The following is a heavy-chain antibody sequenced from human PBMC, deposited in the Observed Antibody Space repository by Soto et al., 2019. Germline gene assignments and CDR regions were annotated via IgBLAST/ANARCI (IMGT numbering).Heavy chain of an antibody. CDR3: ARHFVAVVIKGWGY. Sequence: SETLSLTCAVYGGSFSGYSWTWIRQSPGKGLEWIGTTYYNGNAYYNPSLRSRVTMSVDTSKNQFSLKLMSVTAADTAVYYCARHFVAVVIKGWGYWGQGTLVTVSS. J-gene: IGHJ4*02. V-gene: IGHV4-34*01. D-gene: IGHD3-22*01. CDR2: TYYNGNA. CDR1: GGSFSGYS.